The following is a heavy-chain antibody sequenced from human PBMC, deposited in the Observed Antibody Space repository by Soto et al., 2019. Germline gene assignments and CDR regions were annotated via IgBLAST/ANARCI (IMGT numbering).Heavy chain of an antibody. D-gene: IGHD1-1*01. J-gene: IGHJ5*02. V-gene: IGHV1-3*01. Sequence: ASVKVSCKASENTFSTYLVHWVRQVHGQGLEWMGWHNGYNGQTEYSQKFQGRVTITRDTSAKTVYLELRSLTSEDTAVYYCAGPHDRAGLGTWGQGTLVTVS. CDR3: AGPHDRAGLGT. CDR2: HNGYNGQT. CDR1: ENTFSTYL.